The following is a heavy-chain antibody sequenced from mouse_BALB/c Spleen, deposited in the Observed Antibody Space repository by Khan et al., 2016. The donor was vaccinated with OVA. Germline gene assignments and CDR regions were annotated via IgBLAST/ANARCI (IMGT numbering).Heavy chain of an antibody. V-gene: IGHV1S137*01. CDR3: NRPAYAGYYDY. J-gene: IGHJ2*01. CDR2: ISTYSGNT. Sequence: QVQLKQSGPELVRPGVSVKISCKGSGYTFTAYAMHWVKQSHAKSLEWIGLISTYSGNTNYKQKFKGKATMTVDKSSSTAYMELARLTSEDSAISYCNRPAYAGYYDYWGQGTTLTVSS. D-gene: IGHD2-3*01. CDR1: GYTFTAYA.